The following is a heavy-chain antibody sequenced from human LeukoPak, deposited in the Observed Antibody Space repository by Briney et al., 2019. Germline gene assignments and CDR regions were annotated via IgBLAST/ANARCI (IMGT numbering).Heavy chain of an antibody. CDR3: ARGGQQLIATTNWFDP. CDR1: GFTFSSYG. J-gene: IGHJ5*02. Sequence: GGSLRLSCAASGFTFSSYGMHWVRQAPGKGLEWVAYIQYDGSNEQYADSVKGRFSISRDSSKNILYLQMNSLRAEDTAVYYCARGGQQLIATTNWFDPWGQGTLVTVSS. CDR2: IQYDGSNE. V-gene: IGHV3-30*02. D-gene: IGHD6-13*01.